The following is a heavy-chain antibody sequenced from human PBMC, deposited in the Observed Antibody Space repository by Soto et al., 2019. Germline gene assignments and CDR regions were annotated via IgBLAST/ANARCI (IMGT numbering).Heavy chain of an antibody. D-gene: IGHD6-13*01. J-gene: IGHJ3*02. CDR2: ISSSGSTI. CDR3: TTDLIAAAGPDDAFDI. Sequence: GGSLRLSCAASGFTFSDYYMSWIRQAPGKGLEWVSYISSSGSTIYYADSVKGRFTISRDNAKNSLYLQMNSLRAEDTAVYYFTTDLIAAAGPDDAFDIWGQGTMVTVSS. CDR1: GFTFSDYY. V-gene: IGHV3-11*01.